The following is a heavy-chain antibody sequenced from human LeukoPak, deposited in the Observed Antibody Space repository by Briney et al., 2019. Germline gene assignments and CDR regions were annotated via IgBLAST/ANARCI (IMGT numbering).Heavy chain of an antibody. Sequence: SETLSLTCAVYGGSFSGYYWSWLRQPPGKGLEWIGEINHSGSTNYNPSLKSRVTISVDTSKNQFSLKLSSVTAADTAVYYCARVGGGDRSNAFDIWGQGTMVTVSS. V-gene: IGHV4-34*01. CDR1: GGSFSGYY. J-gene: IGHJ3*02. D-gene: IGHD2-21*02. CDR2: INHSGST. CDR3: ARVGGGDRSNAFDI.